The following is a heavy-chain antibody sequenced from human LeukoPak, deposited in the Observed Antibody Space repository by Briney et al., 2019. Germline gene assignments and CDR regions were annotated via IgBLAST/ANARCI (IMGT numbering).Heavy chain of an antibody. CDR2: IYSGGTT. D-gene: IGHD4-17*01. CDR3: ASKLTSGY. Sequence: GGSLRLSCVVSGFTVTSNYMSWVRQAPGKGLEWVSVIYSGGTTNYADSVKGRFTVYRDNSKNTLYLQMNSLRAEDTAVYYCASKLTSGYWGQGTLVTVSS. CDR1: GFTVTSNY. V-gene: IGHV3-66*01. J-gene: IGHJ4*02.